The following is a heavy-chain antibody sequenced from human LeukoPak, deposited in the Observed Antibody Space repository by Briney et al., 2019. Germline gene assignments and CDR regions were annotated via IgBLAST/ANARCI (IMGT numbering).Heavy chain of an antibody. Sequence: ASVRVSCTASGYTFTGYYMHWVRQAPGQGLEWMGWINPNSGGTNYAQKFQGWVTMTRDTSISTAYMELSRLRSDDTAVYYCARAPLYYYDSSVYYDPRWGYFDYWGQGTL. D-gene: IGHD3-22*01. CDR2: INPNSGGT. J-gene: IGHJ4*02. CDR1: GYTFTGYY. CDR3: ARAPLYYYDSSVYYDPRWGYFDY. V-gene: IGHV1-2*04.